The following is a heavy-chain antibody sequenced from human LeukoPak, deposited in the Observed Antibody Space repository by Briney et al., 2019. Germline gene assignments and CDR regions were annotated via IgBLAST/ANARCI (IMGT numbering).Heavy chain of an antibody. J-gene: IGHJ6*02. Sequence: SETLSLTCAVYGGSFSGYYWSFIRQPPGKGLEWIGAINHSGSTNYNPSLKSRVTISVDTSKNQFSLKLSSVTAADTAVYYCARGRGYGSGSYYRHHYYYGMDVWGQGTTVTVSS. CDR3: ARGRGYGSGSYYRHHYYYGMDV. CDR1: GGSFSGYY. V-gene: IGHV4-34*01. D-gene: IGHD3-10*01. CDR2: INHSGST.